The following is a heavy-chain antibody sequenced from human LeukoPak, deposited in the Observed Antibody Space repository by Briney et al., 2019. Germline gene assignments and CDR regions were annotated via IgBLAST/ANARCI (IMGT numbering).Heavy chain of an antibody. CDR2: IYPGDSDT. V-gene: IGHV5-51*01. CDR3: ARPYDSSGYCLGDAFDI. Sequence: GESLKISCKGSGYSFTSYWTGWVRQMPGKGLEWMGIIYPGDSDTRYSPSFQGQVTISADKSISTAYLQWSSLKASDTAMYYCARPYDSSGYCLGDAFDIWGQGTMVTVSS. D-gene: IGHD3-22*01. CDR1: GYSFTSYW. J-gene: IGHJ3*02.